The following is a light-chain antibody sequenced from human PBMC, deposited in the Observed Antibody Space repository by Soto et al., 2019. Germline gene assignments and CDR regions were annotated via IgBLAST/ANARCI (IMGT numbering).Light chain of an antibody. V-gene: IGKV3-20*01. Sequence: EIVLTQSPGTLSLSPGERATLSCRASQSVSRSYLAWYQQKPGQAPRLLIYGASSRATGIPDRFSGSGSGTGFTLTISRLELEEFAVYYCQQYSSSPPITFGQAKRLEIK. CDR1: QSVSRSY. J-gene: IGKJ5*01. CDR3: QQYSSSPPIT. CDR2: GAS.